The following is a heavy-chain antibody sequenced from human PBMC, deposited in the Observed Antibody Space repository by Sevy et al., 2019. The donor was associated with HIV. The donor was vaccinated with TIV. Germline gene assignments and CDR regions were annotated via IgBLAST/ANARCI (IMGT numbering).Heavy chain of an antibody. CDR2: ISFDGSEE. CDR1: GFSFSSHG. Sequence: QLGGSLRLSCAASGFSFSSHGMHWVRQAPGKGLEWVAVISFDGSEEYKADSVKGRFTISRDNSRNTLYLQMNSLRAEDTAVYYCARDSAYSSGWYLGAYWGQGTLVTVSS. J-gene: IGHJ4*02. CDR3: ARDSAYSSGWYLGAY. D-gene: IGHD6-19*01. V-gene: IGHV3-30*03.